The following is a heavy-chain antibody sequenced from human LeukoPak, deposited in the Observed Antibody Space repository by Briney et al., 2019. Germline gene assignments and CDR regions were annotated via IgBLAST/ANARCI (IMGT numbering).Heavy chain of an antibody. J-gene: IGHJ6*02. D-gene: IGHD3-10*01. CDR2: IYYSGST. V-gene: IGHV4-31*02. CDR1: GFTFSSYA. CDR3: AREGGLLWFGELSYYYGMDV. Sequence: LRLSCAASGFTFSSYAMSWVRQAPGKGLEWIGYIYYSGSTYYNPSLKSRVTISVDTSKNQFSLKLSSVTAADTAVYYCAREGGLLWFGELSYYYGMDVWGQGTTVTVSS.